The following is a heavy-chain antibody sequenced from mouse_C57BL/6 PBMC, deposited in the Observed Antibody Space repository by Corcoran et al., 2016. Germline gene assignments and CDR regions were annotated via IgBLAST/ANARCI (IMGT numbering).Heavy chain of an antibody. J-gene: IGHJ3*01. V-gene: IGHV1-80*01. CDR3: ARFDYDVNWFAY. CDR2: IYPGDGDT. Sequence: QVQLQQSGAELVKPGASVKISCKASGYAFSSYWMNWVKQRPGKGLEGIGQIYPGDGDTNYNGKFKGKATLTADKSSSTAYMQLSSLTSEDSAVYFCARFDYDVNWFAYWGQGTLVTVSA. D-gene: IGHD2-4*01. CDR1: GYAFSSYW.